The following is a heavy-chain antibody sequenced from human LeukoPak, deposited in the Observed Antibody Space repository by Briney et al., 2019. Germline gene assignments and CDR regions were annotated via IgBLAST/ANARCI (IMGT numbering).Heavy chain of an antibody. D-gene: IGHD5-18*01. Sequence: GGSLRLSCAASGFTFSDYGMSWVRQAPGKGLEWVSTISGRGGGTYSADSLKGRFTISRDNAKTSLYLQMNSLRAEDTAVYYCARHLSGVTGYTYGRGIDYWGQGTLVTVSS. CDR3: ARHLSGVTGYTYGRGIDY. V-gene: IGHV3-23*01. CDR1: GFTFSDYG. CDR2: ISGRGGGT. J-gene: IGHJ4*02.